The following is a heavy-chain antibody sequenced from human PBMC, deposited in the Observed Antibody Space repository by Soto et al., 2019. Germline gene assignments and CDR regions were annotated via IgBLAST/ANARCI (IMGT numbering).Heavy chain of an antibody. J-gene: IGHJ4*02. Sequence: QVQLVQSGAEVRKPGSSVKVSCKASGDTFDSYTLSWVRQAPGQGLEWMGRIIPILGITNYALRFQGRVTLTADLSTGTAYMELSGLRSGDTAIYFRPRDSCYYVSSKGGGYWGQGTLVTVSS. V-gene: IGHV1-69*08. D-gene: IGHD2-15*01. CDR1: GDTFDSYT. CDR3: PRDSCYYVSSKGGGY. CDR2: IIPILGIT.